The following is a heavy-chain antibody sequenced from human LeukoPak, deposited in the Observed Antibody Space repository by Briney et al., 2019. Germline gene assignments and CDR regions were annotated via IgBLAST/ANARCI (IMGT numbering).Heavy chain of an antibody. D-gene: IGHD3-10*01. CDR2: INPNSSGT. Sequence: ASVKVSCKASGYTFTGYYMFWVRQAPGQGLEWMGWINPNSSGTNYAQKFQGRVTMTRDTSISTGYMELSRLRSDDTAVYYCARATRAGITMVRGVRRASYFDYWGQGTLVTVSS. CDR1: GYTFTGYY. J-gene: IGHJ4*02. CDR3: ARATRAGITMVRGVRRASYFDY. V-gene: IGHV1-2*02.